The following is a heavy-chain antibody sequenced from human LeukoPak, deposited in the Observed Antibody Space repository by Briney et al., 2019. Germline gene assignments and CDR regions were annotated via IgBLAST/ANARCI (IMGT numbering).Heavy chain of an antibody. CDR2: IYTSGST. D-gene: IGHD2-2*02. CDR1: GGSISSYY. V-gene: IGHV4-4*07. Sequence: PSETLSLTCTVSGGSISSYYWSWTRQPAGKGLEWIGHIYTSGSTNYNPSLKSRVTMSVDTSKNQFSLKLSSVTAADTAVYYCARAQRPYCSSTSCYKPYYYYMDVWGKGTTVTVSS. J-gene: IGHJ6*03. CDR3: ARAQRPYCSSTSCYKPYYYYMDV.